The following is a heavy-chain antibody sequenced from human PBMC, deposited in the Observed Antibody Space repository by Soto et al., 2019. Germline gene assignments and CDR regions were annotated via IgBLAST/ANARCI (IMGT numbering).Heavy chain of an antibody. CDR1: GGTFGSYA. D-gene: IGHD2-15*01. V-gene: IGHV1-69*13. Sequence: ASVKVSCKASGGTFGSYAISWVRQAPGQGLEWMGGIIPIFGTANYAQKFQGRVTITADESTSTAYMELSSLRSEDTAVYYCARGCSGGSCYSGNYYYGMDVWGQGTTVTVSS. CDR2: IIPIFGTA. CDR3: ARGCSGGSCYSGNYYYGMDV. J-gene: IGHJ6*02.